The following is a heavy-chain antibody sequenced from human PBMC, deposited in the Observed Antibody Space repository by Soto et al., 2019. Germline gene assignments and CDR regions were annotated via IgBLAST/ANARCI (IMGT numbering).Heavy chain of an antibody. CDR1: GFTFSSYA. CDR3: AKATGTTLY. J-gene: IGHJ4*02. CDR2: SGSGGRA. D-gene: IGHD1-1*01. Sequence: EVQLLVSGGGLVQPRGSLRLSCEASGFTFSSYAMTWVRQAPGKGLEWVSASGSGGRAFYSDSVKGRFTISRDNSRNTLYLQLHSLRVDDTAVYFCAKATGTTLYWGQGTLVTVSS. V-gene: IGHV3-23*01.